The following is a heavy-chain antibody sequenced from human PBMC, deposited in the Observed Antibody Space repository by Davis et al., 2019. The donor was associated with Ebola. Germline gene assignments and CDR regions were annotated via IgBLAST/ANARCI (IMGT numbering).Heavy chain of an antibody. CDR2: INHSGST. V-gene: IGHV4-39*07. CDR3: ARVPSTFGGVIDRLDY. CDR1: GGSISSSSYY. D-gene: IGHD3-16*02. J-gene: IGHJ4*02. Sequence: SETLSLTCTVSGGSISSSSYYWGWIRQPPGKGLEWIGEINHSGSTNYNPSLKSRVTISVDTSKNQFSLKLSSVTAADTAVYYCARVPSTFGGVIDRLDYWGQGTLVTVSS.